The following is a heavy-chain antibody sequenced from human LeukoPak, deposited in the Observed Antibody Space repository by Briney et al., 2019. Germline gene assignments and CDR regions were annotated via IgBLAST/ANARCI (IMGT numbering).Heavy chain of an antibody. CDR1: GFNLSIYP. V-gene: IGHV3-23*01. D-gene: IGHD1-26*01. J-gene: IGHJ4*02. CDR3: ARDLGGSYGGY. Sequence: GGPLGLSCSASGFNLSIYPVSWVRAAPGKGVEGVSYLCDSGRKTLSADSVKGHFTISRDHYKNTLYLQMNSLRAEDTAVYYCARDLGGSYGGYWGQGTLVTVSS. CDR2: LCDSGRKT.